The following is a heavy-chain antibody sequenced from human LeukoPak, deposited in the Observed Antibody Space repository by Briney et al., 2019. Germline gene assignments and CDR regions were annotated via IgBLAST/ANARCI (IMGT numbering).Heavy chain of an antibody. V-gene: IGHV3-53*01. Sequence: PGGSLRLSCAASGFTVSSNYMSWVRQAPGKGLEWGSVIYSGGSTYYADSVKGRFTISRDNSKNTLYLQMNSLRAEDTAVYYCARGGYGDPYYFDYWGQGTLVTVSS. J-gene: IGHJ4*02. CDR1: GFTVSSNY. D-gene: IGHD4-17*01. CDR2: IYSGGST. CDR3: ARGGYGDPYYFDY.